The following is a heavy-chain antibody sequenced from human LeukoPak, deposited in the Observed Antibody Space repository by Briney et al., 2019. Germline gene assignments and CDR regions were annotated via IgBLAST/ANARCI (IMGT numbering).Heavy chain of an antibody. J-gene: IGHJ4*02. Sequence: GGSLRLSCAASGFTFSNAWMSWVRQAPGKGLECVSAISGGGPVTYYTDSVKGRFTISRDNSKNTLYLEMNSLRAEDTAIYYCARRGSSGWYDYWGQGTLVTVSS. CDR3: ARRGSSGWYDY. CDR1: GFTFSNAW. CDR2: ISGGGPVT. D-gene: IGHD6-19*01. V-gene: IGHV3-23*01.